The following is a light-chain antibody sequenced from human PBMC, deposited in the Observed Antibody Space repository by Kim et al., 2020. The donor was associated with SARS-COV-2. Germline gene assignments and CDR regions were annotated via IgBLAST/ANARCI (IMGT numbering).Light chain of an antibody. J-gene: IGKJ4*01. V-gene: IGKV3-15*01. CDR2: GAS. CDR3: QQYNNLPPLT. Sequence: EIVMKQSPATLSVSPGERATLSCRASQSVSSNLAWYQQKPGQAPRLLIYGASTRATGIPARFSGSGSGTEFTLTISRLQSEDFAVYYCQQYNNLPPLTFGGGTKVDI. CDR1: QSVSSN.